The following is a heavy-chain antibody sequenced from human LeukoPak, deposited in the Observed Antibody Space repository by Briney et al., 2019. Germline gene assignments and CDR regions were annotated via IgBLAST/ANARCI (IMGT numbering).Heavy chain of an antibody. D-gene: IGHD2-2*01. CDR3: ARDLRSTDDSY. Sequence: GGSLRLSCAASGFTFSSYSMNWVRQAPGKGLEWVSSISSSSSYIYYADSVKGRFTFSRDNAKNSLYLQMNSLRAEDTAVYYCARDLRSTDDSYWGQGTLVTVSS. V-gene: IGHV3-21*01. CDR1: GFTFSSYS. J-gene: IGHJ4*02. CDR2: ISSSSSYI.